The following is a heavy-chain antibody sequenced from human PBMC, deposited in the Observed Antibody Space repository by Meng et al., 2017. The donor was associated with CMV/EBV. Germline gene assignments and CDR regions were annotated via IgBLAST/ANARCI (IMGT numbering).Heavy chain of an antibody. D-gene: IGHD2-2*01. CDR3: ARRGGSVVVPAAHFDY. Sequence: ASVKVSCKASGYTFTGYYMHWVRQAPGQGREWMGWINPNSGGTNYAQKFQGRVTISRDNAKNSLYLQMNSLRAEDTAVYYCARRGGSVVVPAAHFDYWGQGTLVTVSS. V-gene: IGHV1-2*02. J-gene: IGHJ4*02. CDR1: GYTFTGYY. CDR2: INPNSGGT.